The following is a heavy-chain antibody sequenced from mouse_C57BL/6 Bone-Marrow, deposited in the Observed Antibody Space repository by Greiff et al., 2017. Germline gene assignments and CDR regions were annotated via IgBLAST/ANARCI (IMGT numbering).Heavy chain of an antibody. J-gene: IGHJ3*01. V-gene: IGHV1-20*01. D-gene: IGHD2-3*01. CDR1: GYSFTGYF. Sequence: EVKLQESGPELVKPGDSVKISCKASGYSFTGYFMNWVMQSPGKSLEWIGRINPYNGDTFYNQKFKGKATLTVDKSSSTAHMELRSLTSEDSAVYYCARGDGYYSWFAYWGQGTLVTVSA. CDR2: INPYNGDT. CDR3: ARGDGYYSWFAY.